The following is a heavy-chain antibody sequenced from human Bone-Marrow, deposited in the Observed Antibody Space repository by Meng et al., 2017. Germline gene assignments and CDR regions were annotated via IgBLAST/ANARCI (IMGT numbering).Heavy chain of an antibody. J-gene: IGHJ4*02. Sequence: GESLKISCAASGFTFDDYAMHWVRQAPGKGLEWVSSISSSSSYIYYADSVKGRFTISRDNAKNSLYLQMNSLRAEDTAVYYCAREPDYYGSGLDYWGQGKLVNGAS. V-gene: IGHV3-21*01. D-gene: IGHD3-10*01. CDR3: AREPDYYGSGLDY. CDR1: GFTFDDYA. CDR2: ISSSSSYI.